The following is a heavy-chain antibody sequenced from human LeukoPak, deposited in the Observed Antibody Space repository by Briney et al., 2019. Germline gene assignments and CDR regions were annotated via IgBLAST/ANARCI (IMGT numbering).Heavy chain of an antibody. V-gene: IGHV3-9*01. CDR3: AKGGDYPDYFDY. Sequence: SLRLSCAASGFTFDDYAMHWVRQAPGKGLEWVSGITWNSDNIVYADSVRGRFTISRDNAKNSLYLQMNSLRAGDTALYYCAKGGDYPDYFDYWGQGTLVTVSS. CDR1: GFTFDDYA. J-gene: IGHJ4*02. D-gene: IGHD2-21*02. CDR2: ITWNSDNI.